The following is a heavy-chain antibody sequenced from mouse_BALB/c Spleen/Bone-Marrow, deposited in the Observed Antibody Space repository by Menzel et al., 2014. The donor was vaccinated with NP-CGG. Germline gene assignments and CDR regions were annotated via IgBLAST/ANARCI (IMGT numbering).Heavy chain of an antibody. CDR2: ISTYYGDP. CDR1: VYTFTAYA. Sequence: QVQLQLSGAALVRPGVSVKIPSKGSVYTFTAYAMLWVKQSHSKSPYCIGVISTYYGDPSYNQKCKGKATVTVDKSSGTAYMKLARLASEDSASDCCARGVMDYWGQGTSVTVSS. J-gene: IGHJ4*01. CDR3: ARGVMDY. V-gene: IGHV1S137*01.